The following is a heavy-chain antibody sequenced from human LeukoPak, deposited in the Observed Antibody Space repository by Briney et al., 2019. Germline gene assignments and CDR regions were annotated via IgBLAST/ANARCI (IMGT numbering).Heavy chain of an antibody. CDR1: GFTFSGYA. J-gene: IGHJ5*02. Sequence: GESLRLSCAASGFTFSGYAMYWVRQAPGKGLEWVSSIEASGGATYYADSAKGRFTISRDNSKNTFYLQMNSLRAEDTVLYYCAKGSGSGWYGWFAPWGQGTLVTVSS. CDR2: IEASGGAT. V-gene: IGHV3-23*01. D-gene: IGHD6-19*01. CDR3: AKGSGSGWYGWFAP.